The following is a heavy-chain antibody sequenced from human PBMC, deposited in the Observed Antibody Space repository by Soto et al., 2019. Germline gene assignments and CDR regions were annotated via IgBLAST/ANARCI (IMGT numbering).Heavy chain of an antibody. D-gene: IGHD6-6*01. J-gene: IGHJ4*02. V-gene: IGHV3-15*07. CDR1: GFTFSDAW. CDR2: IKSKTDGETT. CDR3: TTESRARIPR. Sequence: EVHLVESGGGLVKPGESLRLSYAASGFTFSDAWMNWVRQGPGKGLEWVGRIKSKTDGETTDYAAPVKGKFTISRDDPKNTLYLQMNSLQTEDAAVYYCTTESRARIPRWGQGTLVTVSS.